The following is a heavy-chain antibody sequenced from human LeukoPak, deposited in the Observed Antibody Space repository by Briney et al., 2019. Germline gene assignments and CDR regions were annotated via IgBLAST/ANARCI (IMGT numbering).Heavy chain of an antibody. V-gene: IGHV3-48*01. CDR1: GFTFSSYS. CDR2: ISSSSSTI. CDR3: ARGSKRVSYMDV. Sequence: GGSLRLSCAASGFTFSSYSMNWVRQAPGKGLEWVSYISSSSSTIYYADSVKGRFTISKDNAKNSLYLQMNSLRAEDTAVYYCARGSKRVSYMDVWGKGTTVTVSS. J-gene: IGHJ6*03.